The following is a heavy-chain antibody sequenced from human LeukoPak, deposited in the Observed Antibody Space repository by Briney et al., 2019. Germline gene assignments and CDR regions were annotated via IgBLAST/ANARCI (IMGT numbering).Heavy chain of an antibody. V-gene: IGHV4-34*01. CDR3: ARAGLLHYYYYGMDI. CDR2: TNHSGST. Sequence: SETLSLTCAVYGGSFSGYYWSWIRQPPGKGLEWIGETNHSGSTNYNPSLKSRVTISVDTSKNQFSLKLSSVTAADTAVYYCARAGLLHYYYYGMDIWGQGTTVTVSS. CDR1: GGSFSGYY. D-gene: IGHD3-22*01. J-gene: IGHJ6*02.